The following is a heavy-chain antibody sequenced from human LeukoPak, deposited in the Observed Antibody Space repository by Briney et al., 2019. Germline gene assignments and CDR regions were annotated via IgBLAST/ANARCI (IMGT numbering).Heavy chain of an antibody. CDR2: ISSSGGST. CDR1: GFTFSSYA. Sequence: GGSLRLSCAASGFTFSSYAMSWVRQAPGKGLEWVSAISSSGGSTYTADSVKGRFTISRDNSKNTLYLQVNSLTAEDTAVYYCAKVTGAAGATYYFDYWGQGTLVTVSS. V-gene: IGHV3-23*01. CDR3: AKVTGAAGATYYFDY. J-gene: IGHJ4*02. D-gene: IGHD2-15*01.